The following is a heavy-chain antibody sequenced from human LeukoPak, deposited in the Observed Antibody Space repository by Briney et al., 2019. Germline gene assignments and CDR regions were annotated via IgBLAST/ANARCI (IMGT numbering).Heavy chain of an antibody. J-gene: IGHJ3*02. CDR3: ARFLGYCDSTSCYNYAFDI. V-gene: IGHV5-51*01. D-gene: IGHD2-2*02. CDR2: IYPGDSDT. Sequence: GESLKISCKGSGYSFTNYWIGWVRQMPGKGLEWMGIIYPGDSDTTYSPSFQGQVTISADKSISTAHLQWSSLKASDTAMYYCARFLGYCDSTSCYNYAFDIWGQGTMVTASS. CDR1: GYSFTNYW.